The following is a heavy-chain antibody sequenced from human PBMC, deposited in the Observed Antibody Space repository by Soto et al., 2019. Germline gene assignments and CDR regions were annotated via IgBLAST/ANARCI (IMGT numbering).Heavy chain of an antibody. CDR3: TRDPHALDY. J-gene: IGHJ4*01. CDR2: IRSGGSPI. Sequence: PGGSLRLSCAASGFSFSSYSMNWVRQAPGKGLEWISYIRSGGSPIHYADSVRGRFTIPRDNARNSLYLQMSNLRVEGSAVYYCTRDPHALDYWGHGTLVTVSS. D-gene: IGHD2-8*01. V-gene: IGHV3-48*01. CDR1: GFSFSSYS.